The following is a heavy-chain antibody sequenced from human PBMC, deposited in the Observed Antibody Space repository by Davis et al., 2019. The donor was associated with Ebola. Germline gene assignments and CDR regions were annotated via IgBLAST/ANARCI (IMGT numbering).Heavy chain of an antibody. J-gene: IGHJ2*01. Sequence: ASVKVSCKASGYTFTGYYMHWVRQAPGQGLEWMGWINPNSGGTNYAQKFQGRVTMTRDTSISTAYMELSRLRSDDTAVYYCARVGSINGARYWYFDLWGRGTLVTVSS. CDR2: INPNSGGT. CDR3: ARVGSINGARYWYFDL. CDR1: GYTFTGYY. V-gene: IGHV1-2*02. D-gene: IGHD2-21*01.